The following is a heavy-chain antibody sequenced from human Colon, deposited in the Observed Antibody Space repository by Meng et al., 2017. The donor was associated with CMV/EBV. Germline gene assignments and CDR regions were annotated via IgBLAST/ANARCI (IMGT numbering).Heavy chain of an antibody. CDR2: ISSGSSDI. J-gene: IGHJ6*02. V-gene: IGHV3-21*04. CDR1: GFTFSTYN. CDR3: AGESGVPNGMDV. Sequence: GESLKISCAASGFTFSTYNMNWVRQAPGKGLEWVSSISSGSSDIYYADSVKGRFTISRDNSKNTLFLQMDSLRAEDTAVYYCAGESGVPNGMDVWGQGTTVTVSS. D-gene: IGHD2-2*01.